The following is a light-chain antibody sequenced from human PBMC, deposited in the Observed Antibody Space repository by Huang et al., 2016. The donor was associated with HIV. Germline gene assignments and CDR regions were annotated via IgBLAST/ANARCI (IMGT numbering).Light chain of an antibody. CDR3: QQYNVWPYT. V-gene: IGKV3-15*01. CDR1: QSINNN. CDR2: GAS. J-gene: IGKJ2*01. Sequence: VLTQSPVTLSVSPGEGATLSCRASQSINNNLAWYQQKPGQPPSLLIYGASTRGAGIPGRFSGSASGTQFTLNITSLQSEDFIVYYCQQYNVWPYTFGQGTKLEIK.